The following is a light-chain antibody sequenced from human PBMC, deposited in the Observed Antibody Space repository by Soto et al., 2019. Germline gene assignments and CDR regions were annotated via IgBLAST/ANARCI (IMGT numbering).Light chain of an antibody. CDR3: QQYGSSPWT. V-gene: IGKV3-20*01. J-gene: IGKJ1*01. Sequence: EIVLTQSPDTLSLSPGERVTLSCRASESVRGSHLAWYQHKPGQAPRLLMFGASSRATGIPDRFSGSGSGTDFTLTINRLEPEDFAVYYCQQYGSSPWTFGQGTKVDIK. CDR2: GAS. CDR1: ESVRGSH.